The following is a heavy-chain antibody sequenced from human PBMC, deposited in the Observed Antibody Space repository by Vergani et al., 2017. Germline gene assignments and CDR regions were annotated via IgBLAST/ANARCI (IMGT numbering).Heavy chain of an antibody. CDR3: AGXQGTSAYYYGGFDY. D-gene: IGHD3-22*01. CDR1: GFTFSTYA. V-gene: IGHV3-23*01. Sequence: EVQLLESGGGLVQPGGSLRLSCAASGFTFSTYAMTWVRQAPGKGLEWVSTISSDGGSTYYADSVKGRFTISRDNSKKTLSLQMNSLPTEDTAIYYCAGXQGTSAYYYGGFDYWSQGILVTVSS. CDR2: ISSDGGST. J-gene: IGHJ4*02.